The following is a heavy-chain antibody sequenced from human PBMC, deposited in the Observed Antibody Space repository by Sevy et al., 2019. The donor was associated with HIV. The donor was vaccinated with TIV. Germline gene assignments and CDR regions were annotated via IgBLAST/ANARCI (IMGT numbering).Heavy chain of an antibody. Sequence: GGSLRLSCAASGFTFSSYAMSWVRQAPGKGLEWVSAISGSAGSTYYADSVKGRFNISRDNSKNTLYLQMNSLRAEDAAVYYCAKSIAVAGGGLYYYYYMDVWGKGTTVTVSS. CDR2: ISGSAGST. V-gene: IGHV3-23*01. CDR3: AKSIAVAGGGLYYYYYMDV. D-gene: IGHD6-19*01. CDR1: GFTFSSYA. J-gene: IGHJ6*03.